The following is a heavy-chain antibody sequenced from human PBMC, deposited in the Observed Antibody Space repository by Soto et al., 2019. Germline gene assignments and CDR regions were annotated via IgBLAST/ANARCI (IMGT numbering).Heavy chain of an antibody. CDR1: GFTFSSYG. CDR2: IWYDGSNK. Sequence: GGSLRLSCAASGFTFSSYGMHWVRQAPGKGLEWVAVIWYDGSNKYYADSVKGRFTISRDNSKNTLYLQMNSLRAEDTAVYYCAREYVIAAAGTPKDHSYGMDVWGQGTTVTVSS. CDR3: AREYVIAAAGTPKDHSYGMDV. V-gene: IGHV3-33*01. D-gene: IGHD6-13*01. J-gene: IGHJ6*02.